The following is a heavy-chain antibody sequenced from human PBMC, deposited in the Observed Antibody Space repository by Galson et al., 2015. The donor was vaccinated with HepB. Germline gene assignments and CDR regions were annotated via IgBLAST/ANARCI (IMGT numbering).Heavy chain of an antibody. CDR3: ARFVELERPHGGAYYYYGMDV. CDR2: IDPSDSYT. D-gene: IGHD1-1*01. CDR1: GYSFTSYW. Sequence: QSGAEVKKPGESLRISCKGSGYSFTSYWISWVRQMPGKGLEWMGRIDPSDSYTNYSPSFQGHVTISADKSISTAYLQWSSLKASDTAMYYCARFVELERPHGGAYYYYGMDVWGQGTTVTVSS. J-gene: IGHJ6*02. V-gene: IGHV5-10-1*01.